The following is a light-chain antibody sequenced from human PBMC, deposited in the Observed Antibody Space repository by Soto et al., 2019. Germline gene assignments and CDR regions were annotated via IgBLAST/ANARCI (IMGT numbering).Light chain of an antibody. J-gene: IGLJ1*01. Sequence: QSVLTQPPSASGSPGQSVTISCTGTSSDIGDYNYVSWYQQHPGRAPKVMIYEVSKRPSGVPDRFSGSKSGNTASLTVSGLQAEDEADYCCYSYAGSNNNVFGTGTKVTAL. V-gene: IGLV2-8*01. CDR3: YSYAGSNNNV. CDR2: EVS. CDR1: SSDIGDYNY.